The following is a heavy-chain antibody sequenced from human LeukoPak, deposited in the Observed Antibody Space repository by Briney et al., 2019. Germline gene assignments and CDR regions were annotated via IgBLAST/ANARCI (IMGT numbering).Heavy chain of an antibody. J-gene: IGHJ6*03. Sequence: PGGSLRLSCAASGFTFSSYSMNWVRQAPGKGLEWVSSISSSSSYIYYADSVKGRFTISRDNAKNSLYLQMNCLRAEDTAVYYCARGGGTVTHSYYYYYYYMDVWGKGTTVTISS. D-gene: IGHD1-26*01. V-gene: IGHV3-21*01. CDR2: ISSSSSYI. CDR1: GFTFSSYS. CDR3: ARGGGTVTHSYYYYYYYMDV.